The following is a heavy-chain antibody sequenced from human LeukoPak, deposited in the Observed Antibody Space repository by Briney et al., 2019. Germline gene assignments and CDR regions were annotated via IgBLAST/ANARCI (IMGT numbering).Heavy chain of an antibody. D-gene: IGHD3-22*01. CDR3: ARDPYDSSGYYFPDY. CDR2: INPNSGGT. Sequence: ASVKVSCKASGYTFTCYYMHWVRQAPGQGLEWMGWINPNSGGTNYAQKFQGRVTMTRDTSISTAYMELSRLRSDDTAVYYCARDPYDSSGYYFPDYWGQGTLVTVSS. V-gene: IGHV1-2*02. CDR1: GYTFTCYY. J-gene: IGHJ4*02.